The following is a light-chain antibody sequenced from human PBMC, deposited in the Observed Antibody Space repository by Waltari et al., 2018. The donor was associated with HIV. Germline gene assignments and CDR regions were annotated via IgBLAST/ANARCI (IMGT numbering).Light chain of an antibody. CDR2: GAS. CDR1: QSVGSN. V-gene: IGKV3-15*01. CDR3: QQRSNWPPVT. Sequence: EIVMTQSPATLSVSPGERATLSCRASQSVGSNLAWYQQKPGQAPRLLIYGASTRATGVPARFSGSGSGTEFTLTISSLQSEDVAVYYCQQRSNWPPVTFGQGTRLEI. J-gene: IGKJ5*01.